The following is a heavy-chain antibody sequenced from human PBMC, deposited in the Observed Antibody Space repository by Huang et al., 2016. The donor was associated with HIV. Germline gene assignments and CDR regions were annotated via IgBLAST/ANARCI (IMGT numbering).Heavy chain of an antibody. D-gene: IGHD3-16*01. CDR2: VNHRGSA. CDR3: ARSLMGEDPFDI. Sequence: QVRLHQWGTGLVRPSETLSLTCAVYGGPLSGHYWSWVRLPPGGSLVGRGEVNHRGSANYNPSRKSRLSMSIDTSKKQFSLKLGSVTAADTALYYCARSLMGEDPFDIWGQGTLVTVSS. J-gene: IGHJ3*02. V-gene: IGHV4-34*01. CDR1: GGPLSGHY.